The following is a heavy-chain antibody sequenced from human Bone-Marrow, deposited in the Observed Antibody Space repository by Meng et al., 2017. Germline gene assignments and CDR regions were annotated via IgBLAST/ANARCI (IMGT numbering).Heavy chain of an antibody. D-gene: IGHD5-18*01. V-gene: IGHV3-21*01. CDR3: AREGTAMVI. CDR1: GFTFSSYS. CDR2: ISSSSSYI. Sequence: GESLKISCAASGFTFSSYSMNWVRQAPGKGLEWVSSISSSSSYIYYADSVKGRFIISRDNAKNSLYLQMNSLRAEDTAVYYCAREGTAMVIGGQGTLVTVSS. J-gene: IGHJ4*02.